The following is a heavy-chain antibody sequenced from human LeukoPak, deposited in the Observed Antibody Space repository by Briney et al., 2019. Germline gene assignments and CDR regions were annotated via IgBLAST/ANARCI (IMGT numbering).Heavy chain of an antibody. CDR1: GVSISSSNYF. D-gene: IGHD2-2*02. J-gene: IGHJ4*02. V-gene: IGHV4-39*07. CDR3: AREDRYCSSTSCYTWDY. CDR2: IYFRRSI. Sequence: SETLSLTCTVSGVSISSSNYFWAWIRQSPGKGLEWIGSIYFRRSISSSPSLKSRVTISIDASKNQFSLKLTSVTAADTAVYYCAREDRYCSSTSCYTWDYWGQGTLVTVSS.